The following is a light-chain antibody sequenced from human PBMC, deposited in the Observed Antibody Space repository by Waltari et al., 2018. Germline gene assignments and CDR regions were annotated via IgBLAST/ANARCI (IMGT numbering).Light chain of an antibody. Sequence: ELVLTQSPGTLSLSPGERATLSCRANQSVSSRYLAWYQQKPGQAPRLLIDGASSRATGIPDRFSGSGSGTDFTLTISRLEPEDFAVYYCQQYGSSPCTFGQGTKLEIK. CDR2: GAS. CDR1: QSVSSRY. J-gene: IGKJ2*02. CDR3: QQYGSSPCT. V-gene: IGKV3-20*01.